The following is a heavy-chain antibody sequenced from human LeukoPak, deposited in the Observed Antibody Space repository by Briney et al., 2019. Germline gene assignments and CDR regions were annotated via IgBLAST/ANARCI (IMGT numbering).Heavy chain of an antibody. CDR3: ASGGAELYYYYMDV. V-gene: IGHV4-59*08. CDR2: IYYSGTT. J-gene: IGHJ6*03. Sequence: SETLSLTCTVSGGSISSYYWSWIRQPPGKGLEWIGYIYYSGTTNYNPSLKSRVTIPVDTSKNQFSLKLSSVTAADTAVYYCASGGAELYYYYMDVWGKGTTVTVSS. CDR1: GGSISSYY. D-gene: IGHD1-7*01.